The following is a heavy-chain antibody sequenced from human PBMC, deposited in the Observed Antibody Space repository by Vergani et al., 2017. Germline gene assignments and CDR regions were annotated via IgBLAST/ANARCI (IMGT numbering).Heavy chain of an antibody. J-gene: IGHJ4*02. CDR2: ISYDGSNK. CDR1: GFTFSSYG. V-gene: IGHV3-30*18. D-gene: IGHD2-2*01. CDR3: AKVRGYCSSTSCPTDY. Sequence: QVQLVESGGGVVQPGRSLRLSCAASGFTFSSYGMHWVRQAPGKGLEWVAVISYDGSNKYYADSVKGRFTISRDNSKNTLYLQMNSLRAEDTAVYYCAKVRGYCSSTSCPTDYWGQGTLVTVSS.